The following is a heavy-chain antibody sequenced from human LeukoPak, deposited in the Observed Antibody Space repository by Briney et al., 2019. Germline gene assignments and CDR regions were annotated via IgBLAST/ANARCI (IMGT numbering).Heavy chain of an antibody. CDR1: GGSISSSSYY. V-gene: IGHV4-39*01. J-gene: IGHJ4*02. CDR2: IYYSGST. D-gene: IGHD6-6*01. CDR3: ASIIAARPVDY. Sequence: PSETLSLTCTVSGGSISSSSYYWGWIRQPPGKGLELIGSIYYSGSTYYNPSLKSRVTISVDTSKNQFSLKLSSVTAADTAVYYCASIIAARPVDYWGQGTLVTVSS.